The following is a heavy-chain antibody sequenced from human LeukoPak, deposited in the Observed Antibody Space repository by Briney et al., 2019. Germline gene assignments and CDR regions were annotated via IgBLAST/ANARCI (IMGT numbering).Heavy chain of an antibody. J-gene: IGHJ4*02. CDR2: ISSSSSYI. V-gene: IGHV3-21*01. CDR3: ARVVGSTSPMDY. D-gene: IGHD2-2*01. Sequence: GGSLRLSCAASGFTFSSYSMNWVRQAPGKGLEWVSSISSSSSYIYYADSVKGRFTISRDNAKNSLYLRMNSLRAEDTAVYYCARVVGSTSPMDYWGQGTLVTVSS. CDR1: GFTFSSYS.